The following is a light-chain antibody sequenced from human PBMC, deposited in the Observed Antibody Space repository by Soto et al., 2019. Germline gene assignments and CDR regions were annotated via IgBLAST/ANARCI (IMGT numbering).Light chain of an antibody. J-gene: IGKJ5*01. Sequence: EIVLTQSPATQSVSPGETATLSCRASQSLYTNLAWYQQKPDQTPRVLIYAASTRATGIPGRFTGIGSGTEFTLTISSLQSEDFAVYYCQQYNNWPPTTFGQGTRLEIK. CDR3: QQYNNWPPTT. V-gene: IGKV3-15*01. CDR1: QSLYTN. CDR2: AAS.